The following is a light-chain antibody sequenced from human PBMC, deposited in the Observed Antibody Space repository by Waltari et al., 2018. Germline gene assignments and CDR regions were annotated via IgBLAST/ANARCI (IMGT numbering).Light chain of an antibody. CDR3: QQRYSTPDN. CDR1: QSIRSY. J-gene: IGKJ2*01. CDR2: AAS. Sequence: DIQMTQSPSSLSASVGDRITITCRASQSIRSYLNWYQQKQGKAPKLLMYAASSLHSGVPSRFSGSGSGKDFNLTISSLQPEDFATYYCQQRYSTPDNFGQGTKLEIK. V-gene: IGKV1-39*01.